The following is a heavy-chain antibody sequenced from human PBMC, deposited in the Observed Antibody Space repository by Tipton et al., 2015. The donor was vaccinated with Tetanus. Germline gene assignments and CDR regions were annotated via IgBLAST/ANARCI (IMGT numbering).Heavy chain of an antibody. CDR2: IYYSGST. V-gene: IGHV4-59*12. CDR3: ARDHGGASSGYYLNDAFDI. J-gene: IGHJ3*02. D-gene: IGHD3-22*01. Sequence: TLSLTCTVSGGSISSYYWSWIRQPPGKGLEWIGYIYYSGSTYYNPSLKSRVTISVDTSKNQFSLKLSSVTAADTAVYYCARDHGGASSGYYLNDAFDIWGQGTMVTVSS. CDR1: GGSISSYY.